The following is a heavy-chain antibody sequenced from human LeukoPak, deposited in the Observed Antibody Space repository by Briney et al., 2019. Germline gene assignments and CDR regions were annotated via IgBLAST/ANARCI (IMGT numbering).Heavy chain of an antibody. CDR3: ARDLGGYDLGWGDY. J-gene: IGHJ4*02. V-gene: IGHV1-18*01. CDR2: ISAYNGNT. D-gene: IGHD5-12*01. CDR1: GYTFTSYG. Sequence: ASVKVSCTASGYTFTSYGISWVRQAPGQGLEWMGWISAYNGNTNYAQKLQGRVTMTTDTSTSKAYMELRSLRSEDTAVYYCARDLGGYDLGWGDYWGQGTLVTVSS.